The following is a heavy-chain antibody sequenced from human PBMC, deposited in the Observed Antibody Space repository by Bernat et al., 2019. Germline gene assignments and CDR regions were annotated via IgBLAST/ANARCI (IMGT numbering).Heavy chain of an antibody. J-gene: IGHJ4*02. CDR3: ATSITMMVY. V-gene: IGHV3-53*02. CDR2: IHSGGTT. D-gene: IGHD3-22*01. Sequence: EVQLVETGGGLIQPGGSLRLSCAASGFSVSSNYMRWVRQAPGKGLEWVSVIHSGGTTYYEDSVKGRFIISRDNSKNTLYLQMNSLRAEDTAVYYCATSITMMVYWGQGTLVTVSS. CDR1: GFSVSSNY.